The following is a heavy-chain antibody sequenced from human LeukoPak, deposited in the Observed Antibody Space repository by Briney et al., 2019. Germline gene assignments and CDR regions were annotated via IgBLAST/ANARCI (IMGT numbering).Heavy chain of an antibody. Sequence: SGTLSLTCAVSGGSFRGYYWHWIRQPPGKGLEWIGLIDQSGSATYNPSLKSRVTISLDMSKNQFSLKLTSVTAADTAVYYCARDLAYSSSPLDYWGQGTLVAVSS. CDR2: IDQSGSA. CDR1: GGSFRGYY. D-gene: IGHD6-6*01. V-gene: IGHV4-34*01. CDR3: ARDLAYSSSPLDY. J-gene: IGHJ4*02.